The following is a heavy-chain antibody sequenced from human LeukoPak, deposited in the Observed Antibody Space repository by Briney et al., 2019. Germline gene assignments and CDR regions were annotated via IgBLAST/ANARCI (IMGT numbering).Heavy chain of an antibody. V-gene: IGHV4-39*02. D-gene: IGHD3-22*01. CDR2: IYSGGST. J-gene: IGHJ1*01. CDR3: ARQFYDSDGYYSQD. CDR1: GASISSRSYY. Sequence: SETLSLTCTVSGASISSRSYYWGWIRQPPGRGLEWIANIYSGGSTYQNPSLNSRVTISVDTSKTHFSLKLTSLTAADTAVYYCARQFYDSDGYYSQDWGQGTLVTVSS.